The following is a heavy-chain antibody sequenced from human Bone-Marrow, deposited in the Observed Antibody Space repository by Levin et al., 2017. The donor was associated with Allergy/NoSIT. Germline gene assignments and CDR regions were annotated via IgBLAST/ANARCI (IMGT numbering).Heavy chain of an antibody. CDR1: GFTFSNYA. CDR2: ISSNGGTT. D-gene: IGHD2-2*02. V-gene: IGHV3-64*01. Sequence: GGSLRLSCAASGFTFSNYALHWVRQAPGKGLESVSTISSNGGTTYYASSVKGRFTISRDNSKNTLYLQMDSLRTEDMAVYYWARDRCGSAGCNNAFDIWGQGTMVTVSS. CDR3: ARDRCGSAGCNNAFDI. J-gene: IGHJ3*02.